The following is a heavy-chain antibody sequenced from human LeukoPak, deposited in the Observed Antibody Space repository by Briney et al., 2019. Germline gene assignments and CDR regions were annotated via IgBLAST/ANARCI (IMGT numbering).Heavy chain of an antibody. CDR1: GGSFSGYY. D-gene: IGHD2-2*01. V-gene: IGHV4-34*01. Sequence: SETLSLTCAVYGGSFSGYYWSWIRQPPGKGLEWIGEINYSGSTNYNPSLKSRVTISVDTSKNQFSLKLSSVTAADTAVYYCARWPDCSSTSCYAPPEIYGMDVWGQGTTVTVSS. J-gene: IGHJ6*02. CDR3: ARWPDCSSTSCYAPPEIYGMDV. CDR2: INYSGST.